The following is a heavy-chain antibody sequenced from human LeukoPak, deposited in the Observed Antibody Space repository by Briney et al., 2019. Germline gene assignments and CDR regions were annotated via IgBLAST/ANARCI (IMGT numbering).Heavy chain of an antibody. Sequence: GGSLRLSCAASGFTFSSYAMSWVRQAPGKGLEWDSAVTGSGGSTYYADSVRGRFTISRDNSKNTLFLQLDSLRVEDTAVYYCAKEDPAIILGIDYWGQGALVIVSS. V-gene: IGHV3-23*01. CDR3: AKEDPAIILGIDY. J-gene: IGHJ4*02. CDR1: GFTFSSYA. D-gene: IGHD5-18*01. CDR2: VTGSGGST.